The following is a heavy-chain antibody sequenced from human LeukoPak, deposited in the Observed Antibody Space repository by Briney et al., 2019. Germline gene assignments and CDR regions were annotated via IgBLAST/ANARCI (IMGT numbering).Heavy chain of an antibody. CDR1: GGSISSSSYY. CDR3: ARQMAAVVFDP. Sequence: PSETLSLTCTVSGGSISSSSYYWGWIRQPPGKGLEWIGSTYYSGSTYYNPSLKSRVTISVDTSKNQFSLKLSSVTAADTAVYYCARQMAAVVFDPWGQGTLVTVSS. J-gene: IGHJ5*02. D-gene: IGHD5-24*01. CDR2: TYYSGST. V-gene: IGHV4-39*01.